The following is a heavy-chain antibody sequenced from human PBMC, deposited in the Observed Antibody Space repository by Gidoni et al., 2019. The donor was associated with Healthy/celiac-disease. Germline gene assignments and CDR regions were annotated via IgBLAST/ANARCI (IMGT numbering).Heavy chain of an antibody. J-gene: IGHJ6*02. CDR1: GFTFSSYS. V-gene: IGHV3-21*01. CDR2: ISSSSSYI. Sequence: EVQLVESGGGLVKPGGSLRLSCAASGFTFSSYSMNWVRQAPGKGLEWVSSISSSSSYIYYADSVKGRFTISRDNAKNSLYLQMNSLRAEDTAVYYCARDKITMVRGVKVYYYYGMDVWGQGTTVTVSS. D-gene: IGHD3-10*01. CDR3: ARDKITMVRGVKVYYYYGMDV.